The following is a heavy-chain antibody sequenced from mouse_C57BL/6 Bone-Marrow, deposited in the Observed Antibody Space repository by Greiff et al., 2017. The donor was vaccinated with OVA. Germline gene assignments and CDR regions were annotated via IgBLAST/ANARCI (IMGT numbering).Heavy chain of an antibody. Sequence: VKLQESGAELVKPGASVKMSCKASGYTFTSYWITWVKQRPGQGLEWIGDIYPGSGSTNYNEKFKSKATLTVDTSSSTAYMQLSSLTSEDSAVYYCAIYDGYAMDYWGQGTSVTVSS. D-gene: IGHD2-12*01. CDR3: AIYDGYAMDY. V-gene: IGHV1-55*01. CDR2: IYPGSGST. J-gene: IGHJ4*01. CDR1: GYTFTSYW.